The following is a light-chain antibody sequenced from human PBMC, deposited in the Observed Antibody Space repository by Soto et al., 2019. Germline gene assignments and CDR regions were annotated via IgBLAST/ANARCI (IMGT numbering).Light chain of an antibody. V-gene: IGKV3-11*01. Sequence: EIVLTQSPATLSLSPGERATLSCRASQSVSSYLAWYQQKPGQAPRLLIYDASNRATGIPARFSGSGSGTDFTVTISCLEPEDFAVYYCRRRSNWPYTFGQGTKLEIK. CDR2: DAS. J-gene: IGKJ2*01. CDR1: QSVSSY. CDR3: RRRSNWPYT.